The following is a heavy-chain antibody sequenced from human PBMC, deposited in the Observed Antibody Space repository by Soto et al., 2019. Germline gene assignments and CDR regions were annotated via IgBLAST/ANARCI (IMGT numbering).Heavy chain of an antibody. Sequence: ASVKVSCKASGGTFSSYAISWVRQAPGQGLEWMRGIIPIFGTANYAQKFQGRVTITADESTSTAYMELSSLRSEDTAVYYCGGVGRQRVFYYYYFGMDVWGQGTPVTVSS. CDR1: GGTFSSYA. J-gene: IGHJ6*01. CDR2: IIPIFGTA. V-gene: IGHV1-69*13. D-gene: IGHD6-13*01. CDR3: GGVGRQRVFYYYYFGMDV.